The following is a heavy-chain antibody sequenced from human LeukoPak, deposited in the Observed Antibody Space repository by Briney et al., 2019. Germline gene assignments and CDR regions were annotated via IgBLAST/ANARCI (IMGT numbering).Heavy chain of an antibody. D-gene: IGHD3-10*01. CDR3: ARDPFDYYGSGSYSYSFDY. J-gene: IGHJ4*02. Sequence: SETLSLTCTVSGGSISSSSYYWGWIRQPPGKGLEWIGSIYYSGSTYYNPSLKSRVTISVDTSKNQFSLKLSSVTAADTAVYYCARDPFDYYGSGSYSYSFDYWGQGTLVTVSS. V-gene: IGHV4-39*07. CDR1: GGSISSSSYY. CDR2: IYYSGST.